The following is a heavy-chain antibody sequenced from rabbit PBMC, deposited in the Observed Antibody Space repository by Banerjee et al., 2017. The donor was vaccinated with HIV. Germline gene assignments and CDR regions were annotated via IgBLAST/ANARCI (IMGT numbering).Heavy chain of an antibody. Sequence: QSLGESGGGLVQPEGSLTLTCTASGFSFSSGYYMCWVRQAPGKGLEWIGCIAEGSGNTYYASWAKGRFSISRSTSLNTVTLQMTSLTAADTASYFCARDLAGVIGWNFNLWGPGTLVTVS. V-gene: IGHV1S40*01. J-gene: IGHJ4*01. CDR2: IAEGSGNT. CDR3: ARDLAGVIGWNFNL. D-gene: IGHD4-1*01. CDR1: GFSFSSGYY.